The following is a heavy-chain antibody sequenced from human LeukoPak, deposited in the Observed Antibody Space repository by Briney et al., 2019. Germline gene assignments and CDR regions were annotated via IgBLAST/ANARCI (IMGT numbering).Heavy chain of an antibody. CDR3: ARDHRLQLENWFDP. Sequence: ASVKVSCKASGGTFSSYSINWVRQAPGQGLEWMGGITPIFSTPKYAQKFQGRVTITADESTSTAYMELSSLRSEDTAMYYCARDHRLQLENWFDPWGQGTLVTVSS. CDR1: GGTFSSYS. J-gene: IGHJ5*02. V-gene: IGHV1-69*13. CDR2: ITPIFSTP. D-gene: IGHD1-1*01.